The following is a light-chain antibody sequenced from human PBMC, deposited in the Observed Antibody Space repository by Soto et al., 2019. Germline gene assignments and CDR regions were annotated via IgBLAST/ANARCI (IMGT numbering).Light chain of an antibody. Sequence: EIVLTQSPATLSLSPGERATLSCRASQSASSYLAWYQQKPGQAPRLLIYDASNRATGIPARFSGSGSGTDFTLTISSLEPEDFAVYYCQQRSNWPSVTFGQGTKVEIK. CDR2: DAS. CDR3: QQRSNWPSVT. CDR1: QSASSY. V-gene: IGKV3-11*01. J-gene: IGKJ1*01.